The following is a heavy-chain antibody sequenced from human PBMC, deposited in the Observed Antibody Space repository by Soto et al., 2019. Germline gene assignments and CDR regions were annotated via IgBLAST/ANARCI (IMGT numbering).Heavy chain of an antibody. CDR1: GYTFTSYS. CDR3: ARDAYFDWFPYRYYGMDV. D-gene: IGHD3-9*01. Sequence: QVQLVQSGAEVKKPGASVKVSCKASGYTFTSYSISWVRQAPGQGPEWMRRISAYNGNTNYAQKLQGRVTMTTDTSTITAHMELRSLRSDDTAVYYCARDAYFDWFPYRYYGMDVWGQGTTVTVSS. J-gene: IGHJ6*02. V-gene: IGHV1-18*01. CDR2: ISAYNGNT.